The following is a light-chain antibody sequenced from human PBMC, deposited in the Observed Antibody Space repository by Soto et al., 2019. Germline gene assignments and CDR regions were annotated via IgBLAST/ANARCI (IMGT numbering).Light chain of an antibody. CDR2: GAS. CDR1: QSVSSRY. CDR3: QQYGSSPLT. V-gene: IGKV3-20*01. Sequence: DIALTQSPGTLSLSPGERATLSCRASQSVSSRYVAWYQQKPGQARRLLIYGASSRATGLTDMFRGSGSGTDFTLTSSRLEPEDFEVYYCQQYGSSPLTFGGGTKVEIK. J-gene: IGKJ4*01.